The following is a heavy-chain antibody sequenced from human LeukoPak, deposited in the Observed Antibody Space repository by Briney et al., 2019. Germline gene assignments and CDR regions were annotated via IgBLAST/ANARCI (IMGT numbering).Heavy chain of an antibody. D-gene: IGHD1-7*01. Sequence: GGSLRLSCAASGFTFSSYSMNWVRQAPGEGLEWVSSISSRSDYIYYADSVKGRFTISRDNSKNTLYLQMNSLRAEDTAVYYCAKGRRAPLVGTITKSWIDYWGQGTLVTVSS. V-gene: IGHV3-21*04. J-gene: IGHJ4*02. CDR2: ISSRSDYI. CDR3: AKGRRAPLVGTITKSWIDY. CDR1: GFTFSSYS.